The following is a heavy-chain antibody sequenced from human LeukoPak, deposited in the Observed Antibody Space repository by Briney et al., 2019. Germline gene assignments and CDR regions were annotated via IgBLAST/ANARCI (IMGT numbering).Heavy chain of an antibody. D-gene: IGHD3-10*01. V-gene: IGHV4-39*07. CDR1: GDSISSSNCY. CDR2: IYTSGST. J-gene: IGHJ4*02. Sequence: PSETLSLTCTVSGDSISSSNCYWGWIRQPPGKGLEWIGRIYTSGSTNYNPSLKSRVTMSVDTSKNQFSLKLSSVTAADTAVYYCARPPAGSRAYFDYWGQGTLVTVSS. CDR3: ARPPAGSRAYFDY.